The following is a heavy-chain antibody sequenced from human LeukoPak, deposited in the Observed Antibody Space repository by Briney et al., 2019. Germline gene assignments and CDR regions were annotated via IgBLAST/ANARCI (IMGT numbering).Heavy chain of an antibody. CDR1: GFSFNKYW. D-gene: IGHD5-18*01. CDR3: ATDGYNSARDN. CDR2: TNPDGSQK. Sequence: SGGSLRLSCAASGFSFNKYWMSWVRQAPGKGLEWVANTNPDGSQKYYVDSVRGRFTISRDNAKNLLFLQMSNLRAEDAALYYCATDGYNSARDNWGKGTLVTVSS. V-gene: IGHV3-7*01. J-gene: IGHJ4*02.